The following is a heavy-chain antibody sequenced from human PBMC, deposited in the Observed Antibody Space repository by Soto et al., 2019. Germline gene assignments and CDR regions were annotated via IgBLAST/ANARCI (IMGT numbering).Heavy chain of an antibody. Sequence: AASVKVSCKASGYTFTSYAMHWVRQAPGQRLEWMGWINAGNGNTKYSQKFQGRVTITRDTSASTAYMELSSLRSEDTAVYYCARVPYYDFWTGYNEYFDYWGQGNLVTVSS. V-gene: IGHV1-3*01. CDR2: INAGNGNT. D-gene: IGHD3-3*01. CDR1: GYTFTSYA. J-gene: IGHJ4*02. CDR3: ARVPYYDFWTGYNEYFDY.